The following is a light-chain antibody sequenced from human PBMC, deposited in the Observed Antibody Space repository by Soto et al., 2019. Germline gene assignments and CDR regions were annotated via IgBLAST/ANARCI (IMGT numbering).Light chain of an antibody. CDR2: QVN. V-gene: IGLV2-14*01. CDR1: TSDIGAYNF. Sequence: QSALTQPASVSGSPGQSIAVSCTGTTSDIGAYNFVSWYQHYPGKAPQLIIYQVNNRPSGVSDRFSGSKSGNTASLTISGLQDEDEADYYCSSFTTSTTLVFGGGTKLTVL. J-gene: IGLJ2*01. CDR3: SSFTTSTTLV.